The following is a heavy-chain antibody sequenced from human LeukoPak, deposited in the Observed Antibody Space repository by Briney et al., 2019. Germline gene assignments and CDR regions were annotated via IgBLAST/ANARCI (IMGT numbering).Heavy chain of an antibody. J-gene: IGHJ3*02. Sequence: GGSLRLSCAASGFTFSSYSVNWVRRAPGKGLEWVSYISGSSKTIYYADSVKGRFTISRDNAKNSLYLQMNSLRAGDTAVYYCARDTAYAFDIWGQGTMVTVSS. V-gene: IGHV3-48*01. CDR1: GFTFSSYS. CDR2: ISGSSKTI. CDR3: ARDTAYAFDI. D-gene: IGHD2-21*02.